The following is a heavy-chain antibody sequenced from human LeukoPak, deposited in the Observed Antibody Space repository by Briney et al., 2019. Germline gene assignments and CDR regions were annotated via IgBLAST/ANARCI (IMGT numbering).Heavy chain of an antibody. CDR2: INWNGGST. V-gene: IGHV3-20*01. CDR1: GFTFDDYG. CDR3: ARDFGSSSWYLGGSWFDP. D-gene: IGHD6-13*01. J-gene: IGHJ5*02. Sequence: GGSLRLSCAASGFTFDDYGMSWVRHAPGKGLEWVSGINWNGGSTGYADSVKGRFTISRDNAKNSLYLQMNSLRAEDTALYHCARDFGSSSWYLGGSWFDPWGQGTLVTVSS.